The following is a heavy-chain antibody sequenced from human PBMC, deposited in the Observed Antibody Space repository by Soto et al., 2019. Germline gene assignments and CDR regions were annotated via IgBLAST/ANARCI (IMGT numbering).Heavy chain of an antibody. D-gene: IGHD3-3*01. CDR1: GFTFSGSA. CDR2: IRSKANSYAT. V-gene: IGHV3-73*01. J-gene: IGHJ6*02. CDR3: TRHDSNYEVWSGSPPRYGMDF. Sequence: GGSLRLSCAASGFTFSGSAMHWVRQASGKELEWVGRIRSKANSYATAYAASVKGRFTISRDDSKNTAYLQMNSLKTEDTAVYHCTRHDSNYEVWSGSPPRYGMDFWGQGTTVTVSS.